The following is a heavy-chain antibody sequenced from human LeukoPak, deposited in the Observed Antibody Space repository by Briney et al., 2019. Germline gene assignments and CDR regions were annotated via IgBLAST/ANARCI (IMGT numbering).Heavy chain of an antibody. J-gene: IGHJ4*02. CDR2: ISGSGGST. V-gene: IGHV3-23*01. CDR1: GFTFSSYA. CDR3: AKRNSRYQLEY. Sequence: GGSLRLSCAPSGFTFSSYAMSWVHQAPGKGLEWVSAISGSGGSTYYADSVKGRFTISRDNSKNTLYLQMNSLRAEDTAVYYCAKRNSRYQLEYWGQGTLVTVSS. D-gene: IGHD2-2*01.